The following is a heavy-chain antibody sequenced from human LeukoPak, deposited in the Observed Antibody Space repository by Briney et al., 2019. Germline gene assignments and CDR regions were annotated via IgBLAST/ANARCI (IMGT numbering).Heavy chain of an antibody. CDR3: AFDVGATPFGAFDI. Sequence: GASVEVSCKASGYTFTSYGISWVRQAPGQGLEWMGWISAYNGNTNYAQKLQGRVTMTTDTSTSTAYMELRSLRSDDTAVYYCAFDVGATPFGAFDIWGQGTMVTVSS. CDR2: ISAYNGNT. J-gene: IGHJ3*02. V-gene: IGHV1-18*01. CDR1: GYTFTSYG. D-gene: IGHD1-26*01.